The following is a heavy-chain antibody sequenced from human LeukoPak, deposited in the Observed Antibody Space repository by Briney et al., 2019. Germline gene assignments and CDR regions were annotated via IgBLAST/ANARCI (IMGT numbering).Heavy chain of an antibody. CDR2: IIPIFGTA. CDR3: ARGTGYCSSTSCYSFDY. CDR1: GGTFSSYA. Sequence: GASVRVSCKASGGTFSSYASSWVRQAPGQGLEWMGGIIPIFGTANYAQKFQGRVTITTDESTSTAYMELSSLRSEDTAVYYCARGTGYCSSTSCYSFDYWGQGTLVTVSS. V-gene: IGHV1-69*05. J-gene: IGHJ4*02. D-gene: IGHD2-2*01.